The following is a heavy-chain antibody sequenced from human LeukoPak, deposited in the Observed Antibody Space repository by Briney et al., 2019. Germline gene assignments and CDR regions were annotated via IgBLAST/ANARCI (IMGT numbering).Heavy chain of an antibody. CDR2: IRSDGGYT. CDR3: ARGEGSYSDY. J-gene: IGHJ4*02. V-gene: IGHV3-74*01. Sequence: GGALRLSCAASGFTFSNYWMHWVRQAPGKGLVWVSRIRSDGGYTSYADSVKGRLTISRDNAKNTLYLQMNNLRAEDTAVYYCARGEGSYSDYWGQGTLVTVSS. CDR1: GFTFSNYW. D-gene: IGHD1-26*01.